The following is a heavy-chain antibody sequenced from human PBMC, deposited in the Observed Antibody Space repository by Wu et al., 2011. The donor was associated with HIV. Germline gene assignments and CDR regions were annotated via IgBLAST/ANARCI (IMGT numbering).Heavy chain of an antibody. V-gene: IGHV1-69*01. CDR1: GYIFTSYA. CDR3: TRLSYYGDSGYYYFDD. D-gene: IGHD3-22*01. Sequence: QVQAGGSLELRCRSLGPSVKVSCKASGYIFTSYAISWVRQAPGQGLEWMGGIIPLLGTPNYAQKFQDRVTITTDESTNTAYMELSSLRWEDTAIFYCTRLSYYGDSGYYYFDDWGQGTLVTVSS. J-gene: IGHJ4*02. CDR2: IIPLLGTP.